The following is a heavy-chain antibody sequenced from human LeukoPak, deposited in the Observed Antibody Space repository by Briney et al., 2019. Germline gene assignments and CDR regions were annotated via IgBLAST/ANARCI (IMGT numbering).Heavy chain of an antibody. D-gene: IGHD3-3*01. Sequence: GGSLRLSCAASGFTFSTYSLNWVRQAPGKGLEWVSSVSSGSPSLLYADSVKGRFTISRDDSNNTLYLHMNSLRAEDTAVYYCARIFGVDLYYFDYWGQGTLVTVSS. CDR3: ARIFGVDLYYFDY. J-gene: IGHJ4*02. V-gene: IGHV3-21*04. CDR1: GFTFSTYS. CDR2: VSSGSPSL.